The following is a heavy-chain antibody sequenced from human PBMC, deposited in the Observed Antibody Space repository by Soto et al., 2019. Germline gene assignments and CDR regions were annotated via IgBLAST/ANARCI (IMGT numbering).Heavy chain of an antibody. D-gene: IGHD1-26*01. CDR1: GVSVSSYQ. CDR3: ARDGVGPFDY. Sequence: PSETLSLTCTISGVSVSSYQWSWIRQPPGKGLEWIGLTSYSGNTVYNPSLKSRVAFSVDTSKNHFSLTLTSVTAADTAVYYCARDGVGPFDYWGQGTLVTVSS. J-gene: IGHJ4*02. CDR2: TSYSGNT. V-gene: IGHV4-59*02.